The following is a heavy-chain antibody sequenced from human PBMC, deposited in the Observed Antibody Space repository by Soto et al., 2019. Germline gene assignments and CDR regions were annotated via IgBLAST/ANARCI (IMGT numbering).Heavy chain of an antibody. CDR2: IIPIFGTA. V-gene: IGHV1-69*13. Sequence: ASVKVSCKASGGTFSSYAISWVRQAPGQGLEWMGGIIPIFGTANYAQKFQGRVTITADESTSTAYMELSSLRSEDTAVYYCASCGQLVSYYYYGMDVWGQGTTVTVSS. CDR3: ASCGQLVSYYYYGMDV. D-gene: IGHD6-13*01. J-gene: IGHJ6*02. CDR1: GGTFSSYA.